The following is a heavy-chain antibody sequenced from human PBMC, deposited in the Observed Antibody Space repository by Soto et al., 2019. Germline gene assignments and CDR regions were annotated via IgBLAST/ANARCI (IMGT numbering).Heavy chain of an antibody. CDR3: ARGDRGAFDL. Sequence: EVQLVESGGGLVQPGESLRLSCAASGFTFSYYWMYWVRQAPGKGLVWVSRIHSDGSSTTYADSVKGRFSISRDNARNTVYLQMNSLRAEDTAVYYCARGDRGAFDLWGQGTVLTVSS. V-gene: IGHV3-74*01. CDR2: IHSDGSST. D-gene: IGHD1-26*01. J-gene: IGHJ3*01. CDR1: GFTFSYYW.